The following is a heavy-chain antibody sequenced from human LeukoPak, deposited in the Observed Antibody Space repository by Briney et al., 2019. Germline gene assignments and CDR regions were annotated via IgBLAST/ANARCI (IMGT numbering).Heavy chain of an antibody. CDR2: IYYSGST. CDR3: AREASHDYSNIWFDP. Sequence: PSETLSLTCTVSGGSISSYCWSWIRQPPGEGLEWIGYIYYSGSTNYNPSLKSRVTISVDTSKNQFSLKLSSVTATDTAVYYCAREASHDYSNIWFDPWGQGTLVTVSS. D-gene: IGHD4-11*01. V-gene: IGHV4-59*12. CDR1: GGSISSYC. J-gene: IGHJ5*02.